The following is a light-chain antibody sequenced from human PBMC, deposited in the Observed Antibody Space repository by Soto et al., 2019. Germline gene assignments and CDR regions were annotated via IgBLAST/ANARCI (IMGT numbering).Light chain of an antibody. CDR2: GAS. V-gene: IGKV3-15*01. CDR3: QQYNNWPPDRT. J-gene: IGKJ1*01. Sequence: EIVMTQSPATLSVSPGERATLSCRASQSVSSNLAWYQQKPGQAPRLLIYGASTRATGIPARFSGSGSGTEFTLIISSLQSEDFAIYCCQQYNNWPPDRTFGQGTKVEIK. CDR1: QSVSSN.